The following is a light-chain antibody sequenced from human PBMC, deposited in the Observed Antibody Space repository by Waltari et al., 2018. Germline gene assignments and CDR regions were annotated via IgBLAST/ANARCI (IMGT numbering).Light chain of an antibody. V-gene: IGLV1-44*01. CDR3: VSWDDSLNGEI. CDR2: NND. Sequence: QSVVTQPPSASGNPGQRVAIPCSGSNHNIERNTVQWYQHVPGTAPKLLIYNNDQRPSGVPDRFSGSKSDFSASLAISGLQAEDEGDYYCVSWDDSLNGEIFGGGTRLTVL. J-gene: IGLJ2*01. CDR1: NHNIERNT.